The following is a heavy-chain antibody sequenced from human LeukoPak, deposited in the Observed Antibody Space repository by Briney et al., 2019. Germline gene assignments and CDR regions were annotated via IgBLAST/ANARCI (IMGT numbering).Heavy chain of an antibody. CDR1: GFTFSSYA. D-gene: IGHD2-2*01. CDR3: AKDFWSTSSIDYYYYYMDV. CDR2: ISGSGGST. J-gene: IGHJ6*03. Sequence: GGSLRLSCAASGFTFSSYAMSWVRQAPGKGLGWVSAISGSGGSTYYADSVKGRFTISRDNSKNTLYLQMNSLRAEDTAVYYCAKDFWSTSSIDYYYYYMDVWGKGTTVTVSS. V-gene: IGHV3-23*01.